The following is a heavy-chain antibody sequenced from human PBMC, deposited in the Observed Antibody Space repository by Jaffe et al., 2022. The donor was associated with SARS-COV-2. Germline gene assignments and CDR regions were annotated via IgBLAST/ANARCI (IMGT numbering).Heavy chain of an antibody. Sequence: EVQLVESGGGLVQPGGSLRLSCTASGFIFSNYVMTWVRQAPGKGLEWVSFISGRGVSAYYADSVRGRFTISRDNSKNTVFLQMNSLAAEDSAVYYCAKPPGTAFGAFDTWGLGTMVTVSS. CDR2: ISGRGVSA. CDR3: AKPPGTAFGAFDT. J-gene: IGHJ3*02. D-gene: IGHD1-1*01. CDR1: GFIFSNYV. V-gene: IGHV3-23*04.